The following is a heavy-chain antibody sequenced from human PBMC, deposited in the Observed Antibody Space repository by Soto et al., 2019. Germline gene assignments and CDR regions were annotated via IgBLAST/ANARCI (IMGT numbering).Heavy chain of an antibody. J-gene: IGHJ4*02. D-gene: IGHD6-19*01. CDR2: ISYDGSNK. CDR3: AREGIAVAGPRGYFDY. Sequence: QVQLVESGGGVVQPGRSLRLSCAASGFTFSSYAMHWVRQAPGKGLEWVAVISYDGSNKYYADSVKGRFTISRDNSKNTLYLQMNSLGAEDTAVYYCAREGIAVAGPRGYFDYWGQGTLFTVSS. V-gene: IGHV3-30-3*01. CDR1: GFTFSSYA.